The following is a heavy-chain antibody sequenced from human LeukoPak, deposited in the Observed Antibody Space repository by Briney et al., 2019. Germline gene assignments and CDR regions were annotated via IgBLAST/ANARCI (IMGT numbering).Heavy chain of an antibody. CDR2: INSDGSST. J-gene: IGHJ6*02. CDR1: GFTFSSYW. D-gene: IGHD5/OR15-5a*01. V-gene: IGHV3-74*01. CDR3: ARSWLVYYWYYGMDV. Sequence: GGSLRLSCAASGFTFSSYWMHWVRQAPGKGLVWVSRINSDGSSTSYADSVKGRFTISRDNAKNILYLQMNSLRAEDTAVYYCARSWLVYYWYYGMDVWGQGTTVTVSS.